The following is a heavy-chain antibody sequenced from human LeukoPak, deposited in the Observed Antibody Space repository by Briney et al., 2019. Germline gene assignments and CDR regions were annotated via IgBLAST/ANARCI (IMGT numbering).Heavy chain of an antibody. CDR3: AKDRYYGSGSYTY. J-gene: IGHJ4*02. Sequence: PGGSLRLSCAASGFTFSSYGMSWVRQAPGKGLEWVSAISGSGGSTYYADSVKGRFTISRDNSKNTLYLQMNSLRAEDTAVYYCAKDRYYGSGSYTYWGQGTLVTVSS. D-gene: IGHD3-10*01. CDR1: GFTFSSYG. CDR2: ISGSGGST. V-gene: IGHV3-23*01.